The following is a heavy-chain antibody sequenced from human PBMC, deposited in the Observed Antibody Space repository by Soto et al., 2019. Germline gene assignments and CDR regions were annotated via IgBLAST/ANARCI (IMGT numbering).Heavy chain of an antibody. Sequence: QVQLQQWGAGLLKPSETLSLTCAVYGGFVSSGSYYWSWIRQPPGKGLEWIGEMSHSGGTHFNPSRTSRVTISVDTSKNQCSLKMSSVTAADTALYYCARVERGTATTVVDAFDIWGPGTMVTVSS. J-gene: IGHJ3*02. D-gene: IGHD1-1*01. CDR2: MSHSGGT. CDR3: ARVERGTATTVVDAFDI. V-gene: IGHV4-34*01. CDR1: GGFVSSGSYY.